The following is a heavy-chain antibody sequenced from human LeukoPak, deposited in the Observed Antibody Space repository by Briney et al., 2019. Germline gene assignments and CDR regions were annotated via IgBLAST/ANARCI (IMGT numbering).Heavy chain of an antibody. CDR2: INTDGSST. V-gene: IGHV3-74*01. J-gene: IGHJ4*02. CDR1: GFTFSSYW. D-gene: IGHD3-9*01. CDR3: AKNDENYDILTGYSWYFDY. Sequence: GGSLRLSCAASGFTFSSYWMHWVRQAPGKGLVWVSRINTDGSSTYHVDSVKGRFTISRDNSKNTLYLQMNSLRAEDTAVYYCAKNDENYDILTGYSWYFDYWGQGTLVTVSS.